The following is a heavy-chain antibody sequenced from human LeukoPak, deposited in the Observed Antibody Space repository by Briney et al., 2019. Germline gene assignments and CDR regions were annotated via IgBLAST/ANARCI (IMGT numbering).Heavy chain of an antibody. V-gene: IGHV3-23*01. CDR1: GFTFSSYA. J-gene: IGHJ6*03. Sequence: GGSLRPSCAASGFTFSSYAMSWVRQAPGKGLEWVSAISGSGGSTYYADSVKGRFTISRDNSKNTLYLQMNSLRAEDTAVYYCAKDPPVVPAAKGLDYYMDVWGKGTTVTVSS. CDR2: ISGSGGST. CDR3: AKDPPVVPAAKGLDYYMDV. D-gene: IGHD2-2*01.